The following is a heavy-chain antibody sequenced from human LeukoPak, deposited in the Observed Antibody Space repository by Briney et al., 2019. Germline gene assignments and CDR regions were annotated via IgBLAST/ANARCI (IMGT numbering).Heavy chain of an antibody. D-gene: IGHD1-26*01. J-gene: IGHJ4*02. CDR2: MNPNSGNT. V-gene: IGHV1-8*01. CDR3: AKSKVGATTLPIDF. Sequence: ASVKVSCKASGYTFTNYDINWVRQAPGQGLEWMGWMNPNSGNTGYAQEFQGRITMTRNTSISTAYMELSSLRSEDTAMYYCAKSKVGATTLPIDFWGQGTLVTVSS. CDR1: GYTFTNYD.